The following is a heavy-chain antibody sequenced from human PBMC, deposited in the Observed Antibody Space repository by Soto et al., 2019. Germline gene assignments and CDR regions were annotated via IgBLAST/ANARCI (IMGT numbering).Heavy chain of an antibody. CDR1: GGSFSGYY. J-gene: IGHJ5*02. Sequence: PSETLSLTCAVYGGSFSGYYWSWIRQPPGKGLEWIGEINHSGSTNYNPSLKSRVTISVDTSKNQFSLKLSSVTAADTAVYYCARVAAFDWFDPWGQGTLVTVSS. CDR2: INHSGST. CDR3: ARVAAFDWFDP. D-gene: IGHD6-25*01. V-gene: IGHV4-34*01.